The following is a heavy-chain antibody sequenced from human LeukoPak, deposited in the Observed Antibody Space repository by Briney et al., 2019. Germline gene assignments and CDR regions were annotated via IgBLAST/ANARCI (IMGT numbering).Heavy chain of an antibody. D-gene: IGHD3-10*01. CDR3: ARDGWFGELLAFDI. Sequence: GGSLRLSCAASGFTFSSYSMNWVRQAPGKGLEWVSSISSSSSYIYYADSVKGRFTISRDNAKNSLYLQMNSLRAEDTAVYYCARDGWFGELLAFDIWGQGTMVTVSS. V-gene: IGHV3-21*01. CDR1: GFTFSSYS. J-gene: IGHJ3*02. CDR2: ISSSSSYI.